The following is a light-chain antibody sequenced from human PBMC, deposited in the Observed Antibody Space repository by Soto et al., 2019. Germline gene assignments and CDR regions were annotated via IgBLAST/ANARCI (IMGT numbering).Light chain of an antibody. CDR2: DDN. Sequence: QSVLTQPPSVSAAPGQKVTISCSGSSSNIGGNSVSWYQQLPGTAPKLLIYDDNKRPSGIPDRFSGSKSGTSATLGITGFQTGDEADHYCGSWDSSLSAYVFGNGTKVTVL. CDR3: GSWDSSLSAYV. V-gene: IGLV1-51*01. J-gene: IGLJ1*01. CDR1: SSNIGGNS.